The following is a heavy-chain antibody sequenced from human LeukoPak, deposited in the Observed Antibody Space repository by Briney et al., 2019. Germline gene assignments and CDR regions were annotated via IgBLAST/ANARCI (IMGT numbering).Heavy chain of an antibody. CDR1: GYTFTSYY. Sequence: ASVKVSCKASGYTFTSYYMHWVRQAPGQGLEWMGIINPSGGSTSHAQKFQGRVTMTRDTSTSTVYMELSSLRSEDTAVYYCAREGGYYYDSSGYPDYWGQGTLVTVSS. CDR3: AREGGYYYDSSGYPDY. V-gene: IGHV1-46*01. J-gene: IGHJ4*02. D-gene: IGHD3-22*01. CDR2: INPSGGST.